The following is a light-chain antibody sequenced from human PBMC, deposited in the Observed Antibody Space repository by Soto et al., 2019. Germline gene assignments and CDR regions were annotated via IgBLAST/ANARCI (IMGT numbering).Light chain of an antibody. CDR2: DAS. CDR1: HDITSY. Sequence: DIQMTHSPSSLYASVGDRVTITCQASHDITSYLYWYQHKPGKAPKLLIYDASILEAGVPSRFSGSGSGTDFTFTISSLQPEDVATYYCQKCDYLPIFGPGTTVDFK. CDR3: QKCDYLPI. V-gene: IGKV1-33*01. J-gene: IGKJ3*01.